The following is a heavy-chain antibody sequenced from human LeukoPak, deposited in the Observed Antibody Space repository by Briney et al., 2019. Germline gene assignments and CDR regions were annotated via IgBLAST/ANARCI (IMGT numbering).Heavy chain of an antibody. CDR3: ARDYVDYYDSSGSIY. CDR1: GGSFSGYY. D-gene: IGHD3-22*01. Sequence: LSLTCAVYGGSFSGYYWSWIRQAPGKGLEWVSYISSSGSTIYYADSVKGRFTISRDNAKNSLYLQMNSLRAEDTAVYYCARDYVDYYDSSGSIYWGQGTLVTVSS. J-gene: IGHJ4*02. CDR2: ISSSGSTI. V-gene: IGHV3-11*04.